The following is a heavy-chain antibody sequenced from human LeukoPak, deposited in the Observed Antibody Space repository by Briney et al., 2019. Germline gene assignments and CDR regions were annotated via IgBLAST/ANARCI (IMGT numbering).Heavy chain of an antibody. Sequence: SETLSLTCSVSGGSINSYYWSWIRQPPGKGLEWIGHIYYSGTTNYNPSLRSRVAISVDTSKNQFSLKLSSVTAADTAVYYCARVRLRYFDWSHLEALNYFDYWGQGTLVTVSS. D-gene: IGHD3-9*01. CDR1: GGSINSYY. CDR3: ARVRLRYFDWSHLEALNYFDY. J-gene: IGHJ4*02. CDR2: IYYSGTT. V-gene: IGHV4-59*01.